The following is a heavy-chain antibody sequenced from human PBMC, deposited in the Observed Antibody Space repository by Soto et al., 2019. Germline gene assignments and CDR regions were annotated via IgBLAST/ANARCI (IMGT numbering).Heavy chain of an antibody. D-gene: IGHD1-26*01. CDR2: INREGDEK. CDR1: GFTASIEW. J-gene: IGHJ4*02. V-gene: IGHV3-7*04. CDR3: SGGVGDAF. Sequence: EVKLVESGGGLVQPGGSLKLSCTVSGFTASIEWMNWVRQAPGKGLEWVAHINREGDEKHYVDSVKGRFTISRDNAKNSLSLQMTSLRPEDTAVYYCSGGVGDAFWGQGTLVTVSS.